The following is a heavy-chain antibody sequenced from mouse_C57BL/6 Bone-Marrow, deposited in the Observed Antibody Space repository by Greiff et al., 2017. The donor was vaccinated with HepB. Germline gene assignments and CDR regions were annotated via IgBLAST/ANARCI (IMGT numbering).Heavy chain of an antibody. CDR1: GYTFTDYY. CDR2: INPNNGGT. J-gene: IGHJ3*01. D-gene: IGHD1-2*01. V-gene: IGHV1-26*01. CDR3: ARWLLRRRGWFAY. Sequence: EVQLQQSGPELVKPGASVKISCKASGYTFTDYYMNWVKQSHGKSLEWIGDINPNNGGTSYNQKFKGKATLTVDKSSRTAYMELRSLTSEDSAVYYCARWLLRRRGWFAYWGQGTLVTVSA.